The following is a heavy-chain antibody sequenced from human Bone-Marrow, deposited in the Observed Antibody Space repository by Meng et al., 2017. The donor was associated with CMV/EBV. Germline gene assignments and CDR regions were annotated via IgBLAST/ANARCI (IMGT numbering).Heavy chain of an antibody. Sequence: SLKISCAASGFTFDDYAMHWVRQAPGKGLEWVSGISWNSGSIGYADSVKGRFTISRDNAKNSLYLQMNSLRAEDTALYYCASGTTDFDYWGQGTLVTVSS. V-gene: IGHV3-9*01. CDR3: ASGTTDFDY. J-gene: IGHJ4*02. CDR2: ISWNSGSI. CDR1: GFTFDDYA. D-gene: IGHD1-7*01.